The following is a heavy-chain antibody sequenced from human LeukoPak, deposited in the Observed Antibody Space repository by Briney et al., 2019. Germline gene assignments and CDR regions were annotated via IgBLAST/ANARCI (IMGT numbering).Heavy chain of an antibody. CDR2: ISSSGSTI. D-gene: IGHD3-10*01. CDR3: ARDDTLWFGELYYFDY. Sequence: GGSLRLSCAASGFTFSDYYMSWIRQAPGKGLEWVSYISSSGSTIYYAGSVKGRFTISRDNAKNSLYLQMNSLRAEDTAVYYCARDDTLWFGELYYFDYWGQGTLVTVSS. V-gene: IGHV3-11*04. J-gene: IGHJ4*02. CDR1: GFTFSDYY.